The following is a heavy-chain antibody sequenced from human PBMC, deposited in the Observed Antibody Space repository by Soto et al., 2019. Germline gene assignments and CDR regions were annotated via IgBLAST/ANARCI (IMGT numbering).Heavy chain of an antibody. CDR2: INAGVYGT. CDR3: ASEVPGVTSFDY. J-gene: IGHJ4*02. V-gene: IGHV1-3*01. CDR1: GYASLSYA. D-gene: IGHD3-10*01. Sequence: QVQLVQSGPEMMQPGASVKVSCTASGYASLSYAMHWVRQVHGQVYEWLGWINAGVYGTMYSARFQGRARIARDTPGNTVYLELKALTSEDTAVYYSASEVPGVTSFDYWGQGTLVIGSS.